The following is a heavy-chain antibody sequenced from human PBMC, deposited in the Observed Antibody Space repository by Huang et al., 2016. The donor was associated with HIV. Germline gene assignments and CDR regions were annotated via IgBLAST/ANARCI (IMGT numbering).Heavy chain of an antibody. CDR3: ARAVDGFNSKGFYMDV. J-gene: IGHJ6*03. D-gene: IGHD5-12*01. CDR2: IRYDGSNE. Sequence: QVQLVESGGGVVQPGGSLRLSCGASGFIFDNFGMHWVRQARGKGREWVAVIRYDGSNEYNGESVKGRFSISRDNFENMVYLQMNSLGDGDTAIYYCARAVDGFNSKGFYMDVWGKGTAVIVSS. CDR1: GFIFDNFG. V-gene: IGHV3-30*02.